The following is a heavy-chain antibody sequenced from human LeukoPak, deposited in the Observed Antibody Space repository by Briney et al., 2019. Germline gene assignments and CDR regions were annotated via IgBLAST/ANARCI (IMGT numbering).Heavy chain of an antibody. V-gene: IGHV3-7*01. CDR3: ARNQRRLDY. Sequence: GGSLRLSCATSGFTFNSYAMSWVRQAPGKGLELVANIKQDGSEKYYVDSVKGRFTISRDNAKNSLYLQMNSLRAEDTAVYYCARNQRRLDYWGQGTLVTVSS. CDR1: GFTFNSYA. J-gene: IGHJ4*02. CDR2: IKQDGSEK. D-gene: IGHD1-14*01.